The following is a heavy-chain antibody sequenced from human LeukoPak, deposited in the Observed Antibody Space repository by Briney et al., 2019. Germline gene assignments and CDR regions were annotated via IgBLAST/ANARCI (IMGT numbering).Heavy chain of an antibody. CDR2: IYYSGST. Sequence: PSETLSLTCTVSGGSISTSNYYWSWIRQPPGKGLEWIGYIYYSGSTNYNPSLKSRVTISVDTSKNQFSLKLSSVTAADTAMYYCARVSGYDWESFYDYWGQGSLVTVSS. CDR1: GGSISTSNYY. J-gene: IGHJ4*02. V-gene: IGHV4-61*01. D-gene: IGHD5-12*01. CDR3: ARVSGYDWESFYDY.